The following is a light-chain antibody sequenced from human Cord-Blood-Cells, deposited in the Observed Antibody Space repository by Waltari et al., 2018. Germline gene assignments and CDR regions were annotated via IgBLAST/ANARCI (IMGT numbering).Light chain of an antibody. CDR1: SSDVGGYNY. CDR2: DVS. J-gene: IGLJ2*01. CDR3: CSYAGSYTVV. V-gene: IGLV2-11*01. Sequence: QPALTQPRSVSGSPGQSVTISCTGTSSDVGGYNYVSWYQQHPGKAPKPMIYDVSKRPSGVPDRFAGSKSGNTASLTISGLQAEYEADDDGCSYAGSYTVVFGGGTKLTVL.